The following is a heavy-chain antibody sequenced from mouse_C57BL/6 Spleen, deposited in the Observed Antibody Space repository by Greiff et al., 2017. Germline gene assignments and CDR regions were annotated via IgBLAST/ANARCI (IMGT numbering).Heavy chain of an antibody. CDR3: ARGTTVVADY. CDR1: GYAFSSSW. J-gene: IGHJ2*01. Sequence: VQLQESGPELVKPGASVKISCKASGYAFSSSWMNWVKQRPGKGLEWIGRVYPGDGDTNYNGKFKGKATLTADKSSSTAYMQLSSLTSEDSAVYFWARGTTVVADYWGQGTTLTVSS. CDR2: VYPGDGDT. V-gene: IGHV1-82*01. D-gene: IGHD1-1*01.